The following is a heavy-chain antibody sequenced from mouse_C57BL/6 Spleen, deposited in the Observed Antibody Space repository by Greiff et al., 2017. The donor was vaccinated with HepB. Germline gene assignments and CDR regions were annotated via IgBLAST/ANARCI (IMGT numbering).Heavy chain of an antibody. J-gene: IGHJ4*01. V-gene: IGHV1-55*01. CDR3: ARYSSYTYYAMDY. Sequence: QVQLQQPGAELVKPGASVKMSCKASGYTFTSYWITWVKQRPGQGLEWIGDIYPGSGSTNYNEKFKSKATLTIDTSSSTAYMQLSSLTSEDSAVYYCARYSSYTYYAMDYWGQGTSVTVSS. D-gene: IGHD1-1*01. CDR2: IYPGSGST. CDR1: GYTFTSYW.